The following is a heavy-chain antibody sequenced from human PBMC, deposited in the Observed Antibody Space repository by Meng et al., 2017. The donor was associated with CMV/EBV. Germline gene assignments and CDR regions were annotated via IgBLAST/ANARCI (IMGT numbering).Heavy chain of an antibody. CDR1: GGSISSYY. Sequence: ESLKISCTVSGGSISSYYWSWIRQPPGKGLEWIGYIYYSGSTNYNPSLKSRVTISVDTSKNQFSLKLSSVTAADTAVYYCARAGRNTAMDYWGQGTLVTVSS. CDR3: ARAGRNTAMDY. CDR2: IYYSGST. D-gene: IGHD5-18*01. V-gene: IGHV4-59*12. J-gene: IGHJ4*02.